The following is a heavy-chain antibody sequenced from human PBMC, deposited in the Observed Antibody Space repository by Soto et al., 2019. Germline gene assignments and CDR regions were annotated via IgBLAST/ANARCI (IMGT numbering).Heavy chain of an antibody. Sequence: SVKVSCKASGGTFSSYAISWVRQAPGQGLEWMGGIIPIFGTANYAQKFQGRVTITADESTSTAYMELSSLRSEDTAVYYCANSYGYYYYYGMDVWGQGTTVTVSS. D-gene: IGHD5-18*01. CDR1: GGTFSSYA. CDR3: ANSYGYYYYYGMDV. V-gene: IGHV1-69*13. J-gene: IGHJ6*02. CDR2: IIPIFGTA.